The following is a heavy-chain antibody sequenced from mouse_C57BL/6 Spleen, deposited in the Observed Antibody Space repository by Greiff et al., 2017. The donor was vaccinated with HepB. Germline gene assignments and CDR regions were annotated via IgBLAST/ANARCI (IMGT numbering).Heavy chain of an antibody. CDR3: ARDGSSFYYAMDY. V-gene: IGHV1-55*01. J-gene: IGHJ4*01. D-gene: IGHD1-1*01. Sequence: QVQLQQSGAELVKPGASVKMSCKASGYTFTSYWITWVKQRPGQGLEWIGDIYPGSGSTNYNEKFKSKATLTVDTSSSTAYMQLSSLTSEDSAVYYCARDGSSFYYAMDYWGQGTSVTVSS. CDR2: IYPGSGST. CDR1: GYTFTSYW.